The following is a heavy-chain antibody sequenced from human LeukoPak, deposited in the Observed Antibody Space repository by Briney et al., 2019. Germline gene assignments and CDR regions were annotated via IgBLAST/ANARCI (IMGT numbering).Heavy chain of an antibody. CDR3: AKRTGSVLMTTVNDY. CDR1: GFTFSSYA. Sequence: QPGGSLRLSCAASGFTFSSYAMSWVRQAPEKGLEWVSAISGSGGSTYYADSVKGRFTISRDNSKNTLYLQMNSLRAEDTAVYYCAKRTGSVLMTTVNDYWGQGTLVTVSS. D-gene: IGHD4-17*01. CDR2: ISGSGGST. V-gene: IGHV3-23*01. J-gene: IGHJ4*02.